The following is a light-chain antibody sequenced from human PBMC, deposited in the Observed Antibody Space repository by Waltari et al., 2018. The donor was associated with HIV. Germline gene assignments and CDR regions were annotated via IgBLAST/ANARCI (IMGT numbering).Light chain of an antibody. Sequence: EIVLTQSPATLSLSPGERATLSCRASQSVGSYLGWYQQKPGQTPRLLIYDASNRATGIPARFSGSGSETDFTLTISSLEPEDFAAYYCQQRGNWPLTFGGGTKVEI. J-gene: IGKJ4*01. CDR3: QQRGNWPLT. CDR1: QSVGSY. V-gene: IGKV3-11*01. CDR2: DAS.